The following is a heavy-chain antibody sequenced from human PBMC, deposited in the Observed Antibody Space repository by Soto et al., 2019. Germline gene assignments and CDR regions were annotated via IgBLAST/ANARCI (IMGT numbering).Heavy chain of an antibody. CDR1: GYPFTSYG. Sequence: QGQLLQSGDEVKTPGASVRVSCRASGYPFTSYGISWVRQAPGQGLEWVAWISAYNGKRDTAQKFQGRVTMTLDTSTDTAHMDLGDLTSADTAVYYCARGRIVASIHDAFEMWGQGTKVTVSS. J-gene: IGHJ3*02. D-gene: IGHD5-12*01. V-gene: IGHV1-18*01. CDR2: ISAYNGKR. CDR3: ARGRIVASIHDAFEM.